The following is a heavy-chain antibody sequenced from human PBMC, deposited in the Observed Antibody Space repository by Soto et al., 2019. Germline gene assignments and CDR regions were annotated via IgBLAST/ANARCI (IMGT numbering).Heavy chain of an antibody. CDR2: INAGNGNT. CDR3: ARDGAVAGDSNFDY. J-gene: IGHJ4*02. CDR1: GYTFTRYA. V-gene: IGHV1-3*01. D-gene: IGHD6-19*01. Sequence: ASVNVSFKASGYTFTRYAMHWVRQAPGQRLEWMGWINAGNGNTKFSQKFQGRVTITTDTSASTAYMELSSLRSEDTAVYYCARDGAVAGDSNFDYWGQGTLVTVSS.